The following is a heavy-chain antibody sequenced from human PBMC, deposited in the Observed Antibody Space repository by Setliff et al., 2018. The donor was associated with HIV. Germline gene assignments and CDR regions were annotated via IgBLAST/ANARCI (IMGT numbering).Heavy chain of an antibody. D-gene: IGHD1-26*01. CDR1: GGSISSGSFY. CDR3: ARGHESRTVGATRYYYYMDV. V-gene: IGHV4-31*03. Sequence: SETLSLTCTVSGGSISSGSFYWNWIRQHPGKGLEWVGYIYSSGSTYYNPSLKSRVTISVDTSKNQFSLKLSSVTAADTAVYYCARGHESRTVGATRYYYYMDVWGKGTTVTVSS. J-gene: IGHJ6*03. CDR2: IYSSGST.